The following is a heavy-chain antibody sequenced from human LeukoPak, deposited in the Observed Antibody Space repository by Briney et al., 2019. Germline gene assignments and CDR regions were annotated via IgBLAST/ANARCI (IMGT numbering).Heavy chain of an antibody. CDR3: ARVRLYCSSTSCSIFDP. Sequence: KPSETLSLTCTVSGGSISSYYWSWIRQPPGKGLEWIGYIYYSGSTNYNPSLKSRVTISVDTSKNQFSLKLSSVTAADTAVYYCARVRLYCSSTSCSIFDPWGQGTLVTVSS. J-gene: IGHJ5*02. D-gene: IGHD2-2*01. CDR1: GGSISSYY. CDR2: IYYSGST. V-gene: IGHV4-59*12.